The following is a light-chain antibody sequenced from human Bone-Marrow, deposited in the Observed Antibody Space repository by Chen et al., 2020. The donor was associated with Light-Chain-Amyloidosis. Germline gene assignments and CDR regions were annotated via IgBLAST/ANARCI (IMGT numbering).Light chain of an antibody. CDR3: SSFSSSSTLFV. CDR1: SSDVGGYNH. Sequence: QSALTQPASVSGSPGQSIAISCTGTSSDVGGYNHVSWYQQHPGKAPKLMIYEVSNRPSGVSNRVSGSKSDNTASLTISGLQAEDEADYFCSSFSSSSTLFVFGTGTMVTVL. J-gene: IGLJ1*01. V-gene: IGLV2-14*01. CDR2: EVS.